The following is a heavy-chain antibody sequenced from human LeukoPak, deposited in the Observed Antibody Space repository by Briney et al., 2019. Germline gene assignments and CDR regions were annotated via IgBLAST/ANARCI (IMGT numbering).Heavy chain of an antibody. V-gene: IGHV3-43*02. D-gene: IGHD3-16*02. Sequence: GGSLRLSCATSGFTFDYYAMHWVRQIPGKAPEWVSLISGDGGRTKFADSVKGRFTMSRDNNRKSLFLQMNNLRGEDTALYYCAKDLHDYLGGSYRGYFDSWGQGILVTVSS. CDR2: ISGDGGRT. CDR1: GFTFDYYA. J-gene: IGHJ4*02. CDR3: AKDLHDYLGGSYRGYFDS.